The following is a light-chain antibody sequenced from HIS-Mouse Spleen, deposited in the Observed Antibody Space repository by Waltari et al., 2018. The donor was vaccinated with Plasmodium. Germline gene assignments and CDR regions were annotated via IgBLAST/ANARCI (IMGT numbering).Light chain of an antibody. V-gene: IGLV1-40*01. CDR1: GSNIGAGYD. Sequence: QSVLTQPPSVSGAPGQRVTIPCTGSGSNIGAGYDVHCYQRLPETAPKLLIYGNSNRPSGVPDRFSGSKSGTSASLAITGVQAEDEADYYCQSYDSSLSGSVFGGGTKLTVL. CDR2: GNS. J-gene: IGLJ2*01. CDR3: QSYDSSLSGSV.